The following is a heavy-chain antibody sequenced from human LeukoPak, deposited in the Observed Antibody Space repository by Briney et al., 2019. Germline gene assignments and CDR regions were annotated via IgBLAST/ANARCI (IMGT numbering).Heavy chain of an antibody. V-gene: IGHV4-39*01. Sequence: SETLSLTCTVSGGSISSSSYYWGWIRQPPRKGLEWIGSIYYSGSTYYNPSLKSRVTISVDTSKNQFSLKLSSVTAADTAVYYCAKGKQDWFDPWGQGTLVTVSS. CDR1: GGSISSSSYY. CDR2: IYYSGST. J-gene: IGHJ5*02. CDR3: AKGKQDWFDP.